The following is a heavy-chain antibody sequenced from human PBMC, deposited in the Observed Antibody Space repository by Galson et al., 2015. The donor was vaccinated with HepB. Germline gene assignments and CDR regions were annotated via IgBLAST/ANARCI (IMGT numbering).Heavy chain of an antibody. CDR3: ARSSARWELLPSLLDY. CDR1: GFTFSSYS. CDR2: ISSSSSTI. V-gene: IGHV3-48*04. J-gene: IGHJ4*02. Sequence: SLRLSCAASGFTFSSYSMNWVRQAPGKGLEWVSYISSSSSTIYYADSVKGRFTISRDNAKNSLYLQMNSLRAEDTAVYYCARSSARWELLPSLLDYWGQGTLVTVSS. D-gene: IGHD1-26*01.